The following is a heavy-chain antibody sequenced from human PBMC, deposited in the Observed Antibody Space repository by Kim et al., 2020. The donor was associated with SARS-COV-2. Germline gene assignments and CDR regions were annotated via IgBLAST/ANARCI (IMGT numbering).Heavy chain of an antibody. CDR3: ARDLASGIVDY. J-gene: IGHJ4*02. V-gene: IGHV4-31*03. Sequence: SETLSLTCSVSGDSISSACHYWSWVRQQPGTGLEWIGYISNSGRTADSPSLKSRVTISLDTSENQFSLKLNSVTAADTAVYYCARDLASGIVDYWGQGTLVIVSS. CDR1: GDSISSACHY. D-gene: IGHD3-10*01. CDR2: ISNSGRT.